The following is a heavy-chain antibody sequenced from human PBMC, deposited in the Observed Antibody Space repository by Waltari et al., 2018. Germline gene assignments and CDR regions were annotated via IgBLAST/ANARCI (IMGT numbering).Heavy chain of an antibody. CDR2: SDTSPGTP. V-gene: IGHV7-4-1*02. J-gene: IGHJ5*02. CDR3: ARPLAAAGTRGFDP. D-gene: IGHD6-13*01. CDR1: GYTFTSYA. Sequence: QVQLVQSGSELKKPGASVKVSCKASGYTFTSYAMNWVRQAPGQGLEGMGWSDTSPGTPTYAQGFTGRFVFSLDTSVSTAYLQISSLKAEDTAVYYCARPLAAAGTRGFDPWGQGTLVTVSS.